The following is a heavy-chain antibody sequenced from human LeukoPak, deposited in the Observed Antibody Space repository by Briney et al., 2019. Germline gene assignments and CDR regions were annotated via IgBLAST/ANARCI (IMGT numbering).Heavy chain of an antibody. CDR2: INHSGST. V-gene: IGHV4-34*01. D-gene: IGHD3-3*01. J-gene: IGHJ6*03. CDR3: ARWIFGVVSPIGYMDV. CDR1: GGSFSGYY. Sequence: PSETLSLTCAVYGGSFSGYYWSWIRQPPGKGLERIGEINHSGSTNYNPSLKSRVTISVDTSKNQFSLKLSSVTAADTAVYYCARWIFGVVSPIGYMDVWGKGTTVTVSS.